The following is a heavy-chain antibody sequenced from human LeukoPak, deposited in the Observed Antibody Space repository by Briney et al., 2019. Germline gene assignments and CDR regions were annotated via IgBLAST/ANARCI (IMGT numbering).Heavy chain of an antibody. Sequence: PSETLSLTCAVYGGSFSGYYWSWIRQPAGKGLEWIGRIYTSGSTNYNPSLKSRVTMSVDTSKNQFSLKLSSVTAADTAVYYCAREGRGLWFGELFPFDYWGQGTLVTVSS. V-gene: IGHV4-4*07. CDR1: GGSFSGYY. D-gene: IGHD3-10*01. CDR2: IYTSGST. J-gene: IGHJ4*02. CDR3: AREGRGLWFGELFPFDY.